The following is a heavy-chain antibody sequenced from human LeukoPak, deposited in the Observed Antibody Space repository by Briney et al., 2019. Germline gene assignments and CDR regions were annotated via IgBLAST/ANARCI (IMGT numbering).Heavy chain of an antibody. Sequence: GGSLRLSCAASGFTFSSYWMSWVRQAPGKGLEWVANIKQDGSEKYYVDSVKGRFTISRDNAKNSLYLQMNSLRAEDTAVYYCARGGPYYYGSGSLYFDYWGQGTLVTVSS. CDR1: GFTFSSYW. V-gene: IGHV3-7*01. J-gene: IGHJ4*02. D-gene: IGHD3-10*01. CDR3: ARGGPYYYGSGSLYFDY. CDR2: IKQDGSEK.